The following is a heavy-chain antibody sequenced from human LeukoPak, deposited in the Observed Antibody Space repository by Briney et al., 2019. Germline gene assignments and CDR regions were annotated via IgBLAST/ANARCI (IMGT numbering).Heavy chain of an antibody. D-gene: IGHD4-17*01. Sequence: PGGSLRLSCAASGFTFSSYSMNWVRQAPGKGLEWVSYISSSSSTIYYADSVKGRFTISRDNAKNSLYLQMNSLRAEDTAVYYCARFYGDYASYLYHWYFDLWGRGTLVTVSS. J-gene: IGHJ2*01. V-gene: IGHV3-48*01. CDR1: GFTFSSYS. CDR2: ISSSSSTI. CDR3: ARFYGDYASYLYHWYFDL.